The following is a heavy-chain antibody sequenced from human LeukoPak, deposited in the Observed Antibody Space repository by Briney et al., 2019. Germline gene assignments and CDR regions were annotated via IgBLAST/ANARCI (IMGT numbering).Heavy chain of an antibody. CDR1: AGSTNTNY. CDR2: NHYSGST. D-gene: IGHD1-1*01. Sequence: SETLSLTCTVSAGSTNTNYWSRIRQPPGKGLEWIGYNHYSGSTNYNPSLKSRVTIPVDTSNNQFSLRLSSVTAADTAEYYCAEPRTGTRYNLKYYFFDGLDVWGQGTTVTVSS. J-gene: IGHJ6*02. CDR3: AEPRTGTRYNLKYYFFDGLDV. V-gene: IGHV4-59*01.